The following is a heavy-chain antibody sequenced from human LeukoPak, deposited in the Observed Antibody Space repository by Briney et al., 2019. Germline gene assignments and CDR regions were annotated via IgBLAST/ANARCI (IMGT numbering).Heavy chain of an antibody. D-gene: IGHD3-22*01. J-gene: IGHJ4*02. CDR1: GGSFSGYY. CDR2: INHSGST. V-gene: IGHV4-34*01. CDR3: ARVTRDYYDSSGYYDY. Sequence: NSSETLSLTCAVYGGSFSGYYWSWIRQPPGKGLEWIGEINHSGSTNYNPSLKSRVTISVDTSKNQFSLKLSSVTAADTAVYYCARVTRDYYDSSGYYDYWGQGTLVTVSS.